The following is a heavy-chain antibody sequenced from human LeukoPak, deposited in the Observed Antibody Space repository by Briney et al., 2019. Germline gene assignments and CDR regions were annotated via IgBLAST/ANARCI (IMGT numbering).Heavy chain of an antibody. V-gene: IGHV3-30*04. J-gene: IGHJ3*02. Sequence: GRSLRLSCAASGFTFSSYATHWVRQAPGKGLEWVAVISYDGSNKYYADSVKGRFTISRDNSKSTLYLQMNSLRAEDTAVYYCARDRARYYDSNADAFDIWGQGTMVTVSS. CDR3: ARDRARYYDSNADAFDI. CDR2: ISYDGSNK. D-gene: IGHD3-22*01. CDR1: GFTFSSYA.